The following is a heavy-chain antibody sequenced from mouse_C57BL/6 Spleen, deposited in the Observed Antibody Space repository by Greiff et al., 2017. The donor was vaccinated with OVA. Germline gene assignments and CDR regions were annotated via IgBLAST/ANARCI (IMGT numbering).Heavy chain of an antibody. Sequence: VQLVESGAELVKPGASVKISCKASGYAFSSYWMNWVKQRPGKGLEWIGQIYPGDGDTNYNGKFKGKATLTADKSSSTAYMQLSSLTSEDSAVYFCARSTPGYFDYWGQGTTLTVSS. CDR2: IYPGDGDT. J-gene: IGHJ2*01. CDR3: ARSTPGYFDY. V-gene: IGHV1-80*01. CDR1: GYAFSSYW.